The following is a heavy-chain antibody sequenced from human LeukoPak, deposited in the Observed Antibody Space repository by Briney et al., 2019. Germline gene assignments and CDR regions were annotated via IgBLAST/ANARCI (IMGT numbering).Heavy chain of an antibody. CDR1: GYSISSGYY. J-gene: IGHJ4*02. V-gene: IGHV4-38-2*01. D-gene: IGHD4/OR15-4a*01. CDR3: ARGGLTDHFDY. Sequence: SETLSLTCAVCGYSISSGYYWGWIRQPPGKGLEWIGSIYHSGSTYYNPSLKSRVTILVDTSKNQFSLKLSSVTAADTAVYYCARGGLTDHFDYWGQGTLVTVSS. CDR2: IYHSGST.